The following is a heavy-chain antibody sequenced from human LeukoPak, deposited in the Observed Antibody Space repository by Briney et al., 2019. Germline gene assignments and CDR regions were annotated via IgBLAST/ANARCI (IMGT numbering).Heavy chain of an antibody. J-gene: IGHJ3*02. CDR2: IYYSGST. CDR1: GGSISSYY. CDR3: VRDRLEDIRGAFDI. V-gene: IGHV4-59*01. D-gene: IGHD2-15*01. Sequence: SETLSLTCTVSGGSISSYYWSWIRQPPGKGLEWIGYIYYSGSTNYNPSLKSRVTISVDTSKNQFSLKLSSVTAADTAVYYCVRDRLEDIRGAFDIWGQGTMVTVSS.